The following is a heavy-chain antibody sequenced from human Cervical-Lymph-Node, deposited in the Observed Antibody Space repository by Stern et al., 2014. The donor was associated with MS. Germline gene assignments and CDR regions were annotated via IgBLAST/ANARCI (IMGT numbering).Heavy chain of an antibody. V-gene: IGHV2-5*01. CDR3: ARGKRNYCSRTTCYTGSSWHFDY. CDR2: IYWNDNK. D-gene: IGHD2-2*02. CDR1: GFSLSTTGVG. Sequence: QVTLRESGPTLVKPTQTLTLTCSFSGFSLSTTGVGVGWIRQPPGKALEWLALIYWNDNKRYSPSLKSRLTITKDTSKNQVVLTMPNMGPVDTATYYCARGKRNYCSRTTCYTGSSWHFDYWGQGTLVTVSS. J-gene: IGHJ4*02.